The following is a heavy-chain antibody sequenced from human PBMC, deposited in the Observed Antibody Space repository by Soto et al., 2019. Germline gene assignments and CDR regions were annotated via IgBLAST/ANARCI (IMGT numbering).Heavy chain of an antibody. V-gene: IGHV3-30-3*01. CDR1: RFTFSSYA. CDR3: ARVHTVVVDY. CDR2: ISYDGSNK. D-gene: IGHD2-15*01. J-gene: IGHJ4*02. Sequence: QVQLVESGGGVVQPGRSLRLSCAASRFTFSSYAMHWVRQAPGKGLEWVAVISYDGSNKYYADSVKGRLTISRDNPKNTRYMHMNILRAENTAVYYCARVHTVVVDYWGQGTLVTVSS.